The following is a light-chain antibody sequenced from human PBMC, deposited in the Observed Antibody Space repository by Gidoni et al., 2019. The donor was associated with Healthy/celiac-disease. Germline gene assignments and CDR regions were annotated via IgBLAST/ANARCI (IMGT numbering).Light chain of an antibody. J-gene: IGKJ1*01. Sequence: EIVLPQSPGTLSLSPGEIATLSCMASQSVSSSYLAWYQQKPGQAPRLLIYGASSRATGIPDRFSGSGSGTDFTLTISRLEPEDFAVYYCQQYGSSPAWTFGQGTKVEIK. V-gene: IGKV3-20*01. CDR3: QQYGSSPAWT. CDR1: QSVSSSY. CDR2: GAS.